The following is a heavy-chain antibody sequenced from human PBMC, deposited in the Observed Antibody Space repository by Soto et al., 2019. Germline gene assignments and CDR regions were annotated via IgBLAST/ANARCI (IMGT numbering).Heavy chain of an antibody. CDR1: GFTFSSYA. J-gene: IGHJ6*02. Sequence: QVQLVESGGGVVQPGRSLRLSCAASGFTFSSYAMHWVRQAPGKGLEWVAVISYDGSNKYYADSVKGRFTISRDNSKNTLYLQMNSLGAEDTAVYYCARALGEGLIFGGRMDVWGQGTTVTVSS. V-gene: IGHV3-30-3*01. CDR2: ISYDGSNK. CDR3: ARALGEGLIFGGRMDV. D-gene: IGHD3-3*01.